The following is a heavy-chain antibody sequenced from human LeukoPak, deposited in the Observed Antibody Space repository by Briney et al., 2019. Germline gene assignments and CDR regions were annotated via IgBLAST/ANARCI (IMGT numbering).Heavy chain of an antibody. CDR3: ARRGYFDGSGLDH. CDR2: IYYSGST. Sequence: PSETLSLTRTVSGDSISNYYWSWIRQPPGKGLECIGYIYYSGSTNYNPSLKSRVTISLDTSKNQLSLKLSSVTAADTAVYFCARRGYFDGSGLDHWGQGTLVTVSS. J-gene: IGHJ4*02. CDR1: GDSISNYY. D-gene: IGHD3-22*01. V-gene: IGHV4-59*01.